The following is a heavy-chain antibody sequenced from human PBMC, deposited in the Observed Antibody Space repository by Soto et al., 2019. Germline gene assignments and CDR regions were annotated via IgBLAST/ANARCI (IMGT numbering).Heavy chain of an antibody. CDR1: GFTFSAYA. J-gene: IGHJ3*02. V-gene: IGHV3-30*18. CDR2: MSYDGSKI. Sequence: QVQLVESGGGVVQPGRSLRLSCAASGFTFSAYAMHWVRQAPGKGLEWVAVMSYDGSKIYYADSVKGRFTISRDNSKNTLYLQMNSLRAEDTAVYYCSKDLTWELLSAFDIWGQGTKVTVSS. CDR3: SKDLTWELLSAFDI. D-gene: IGHD1-26*01.